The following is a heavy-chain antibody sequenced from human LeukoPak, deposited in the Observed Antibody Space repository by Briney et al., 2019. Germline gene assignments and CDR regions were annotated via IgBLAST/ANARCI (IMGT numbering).Heavy chain of an antibody. CDR2: IIPIFGTA. CDR3: AREVRINSSGWSEGADY. V-gene: IGHV1-69*13. CDR1: GGTFSSYA. D-gene: IGHD6-19*01. Sequence: SVKVSCKASGGTFSSYAISWVRQAPGQGLEWMGGIIPIFGTANYAQKFQGRVTITADESTSTAYMELSSLRSEDTAVYHCAREVRINSSGWSEGADYWGQGTLVTVSS. J-gene: IGHJ4*02.